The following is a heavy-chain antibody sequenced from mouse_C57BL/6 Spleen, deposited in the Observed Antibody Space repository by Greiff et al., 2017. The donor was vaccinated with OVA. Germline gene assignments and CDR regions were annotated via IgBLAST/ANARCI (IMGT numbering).Heavy chain of an antibody. CDR1: GYTFTSYT. Sequence: VQLQQSGAELARPGASVKMSCKASGYTFTSYTMHWVKQRPGQGLEWIGYINPSSGYTKYNQKFKDKATLTADKSSSTAYMQLSSLTSEDAAVYYCARGAYYGSSYDYWGQGTTLTVSS. CDR3: ARGAYYGSSYDY. CDR2: INPSSGYT. D-gene: IGHD1-1*01. J-gene: IGHJ2*01. V-gene: IGHV1-4*01.